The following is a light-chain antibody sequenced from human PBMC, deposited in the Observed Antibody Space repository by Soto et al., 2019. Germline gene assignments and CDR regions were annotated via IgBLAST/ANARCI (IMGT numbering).Light chain of an antibody. CDR3: QQYRSYPYS. Sequence: DVQMTQSPSTLSASVGDRVTITCRASQSIEGWLAWFQQKPGKAPKVMIYDVSTLASGVPSRFSGSGYGTDFTLTITRQQADDFACYHCQQYRSYPYSFGQGTKLEIK. CDR2: DVS. CDR1: QSIEGW. J-gene: IGKJ2*03. V-gene: IGKV1-5*01.